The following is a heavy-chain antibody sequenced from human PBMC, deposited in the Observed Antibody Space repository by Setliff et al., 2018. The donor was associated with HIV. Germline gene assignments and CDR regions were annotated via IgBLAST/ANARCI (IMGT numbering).Heavy chain of an antibody. D-gene: IGHD5-12*01. CDR3: ARVVPREVAPGGFDI. V-gene: IGHV4-38-2*01. J-gene: IGHJ3*02. Sequence: SETLSLTCAVSGYSISSGYHWSWIRQSPEKGLEWIGEINHSGSTNYNPSLKSRVTISVDTSKNQFSLKLTSVTAADTAVYFCARVVPREVAPGGFDIWGQGTMVTVSS. CDR1: GYSISSGYH. CDR2: INHSGST.